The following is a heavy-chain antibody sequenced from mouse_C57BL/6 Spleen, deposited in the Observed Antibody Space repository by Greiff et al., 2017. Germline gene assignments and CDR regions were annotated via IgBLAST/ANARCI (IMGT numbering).Heavy chain of an antibody. J-gene: IGHJ3*01. CDR2: ISYDGSN. Sequence: EVKLMESGPGLVKPSQSLSLTCSVTGYSITSGYYWNWIRQFPGNKLEWMGYISYDGSNNYNPSLKNRISIPRDTSKNQFFLKLNSVTTEDTATYYCAERDGYYSAWFAYWGQGTLVTVSA. D-gene: IGHD2-3*01. CDR3: AERDGYYSAWFAY. CDR1: GYSITSGYY. V-gene: IGHV3-6*01.